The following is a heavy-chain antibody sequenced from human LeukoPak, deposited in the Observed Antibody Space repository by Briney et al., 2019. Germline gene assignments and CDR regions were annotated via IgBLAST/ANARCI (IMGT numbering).Heavy chain of an antibody. J-gene: IGHJ3*02. CDR3: VREGKVGVTSTAFDI. CDR1: GFTFSSYN. D-gene: IGHD1-26*01. Sequence: GGSLRLSCAASGFTFSSYNMNWVRQAPGKGLEWVSSISSSSSYIYYADSVEGRFTISRDNAKNSLYLQMNILRAEDTAVYYCVREGKVGVTSTAFDIWGQGTMVTVSS. CDR2: ISSSSSYI. V-gene: IGHV3-21*01.